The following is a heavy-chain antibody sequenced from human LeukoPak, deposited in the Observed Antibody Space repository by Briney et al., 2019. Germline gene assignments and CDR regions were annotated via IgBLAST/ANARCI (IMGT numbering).Heavy chain of an antibody. Sequence: SQTLSLTRTVSGGSISSGDYYWSWIRQPPGKGLEWIGYIYYSGSTYYNPSLKSRVTISVDTSKNQFSLKLSSVTAADTAVYYCARGYSGSYGRFDYWGQGTLVTVSS. J-gene: IGHJ4*02. CDR2: IYYSGST. CDR1: GGSISSGDYY. V-gene: IGHV4-30-4*01. D-gene: IGHD1-26*01. CDR3: ARGYSGSYGRFDY.